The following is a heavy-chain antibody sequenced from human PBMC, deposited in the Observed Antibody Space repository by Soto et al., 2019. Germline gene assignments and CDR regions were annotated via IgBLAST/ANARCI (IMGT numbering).Heavy chain of an antibody. J-gene: IGHJ6*03. V-gene: IGHV4-59*01. CDR2: IYYSGST. CDR1: GGSISSYY. CDR3: ALSGYWGDYSYYLDV. Sequence: SETLSLTCTVSGGSISSYYWSWIRQPPGKGLEWIGYIYYSGSTNYNPSLKSRVTISVDTSKNQFSLKLSSVTAADTAVYSCALSGYWGDYSYYLDVWGKGTTVTVSS. D-gene: IGHD3-3*01.